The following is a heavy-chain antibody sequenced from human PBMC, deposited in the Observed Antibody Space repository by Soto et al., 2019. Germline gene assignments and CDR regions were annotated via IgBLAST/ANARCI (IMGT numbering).Heavy chain of an antibody. CDR2: ISTYNGDT. D-gene: IGHD3-9*01. CDR3: ALYGVAPYSYNDMAFPALHTPDLDS. V-gene: IGHV1-18*01. Sequence: VNVSSKASGYTFTRSGISWVRQAPGQGLEWMGWISTYNGDTNYAQTFQGRVTMTTDTSTSTVHMEVRSLRSDDTAVYYCALYGVAPYSYNDMAFPALHTPDLDS. J-gene: IGHJ5*01. CDR1: GYTFTRSG.